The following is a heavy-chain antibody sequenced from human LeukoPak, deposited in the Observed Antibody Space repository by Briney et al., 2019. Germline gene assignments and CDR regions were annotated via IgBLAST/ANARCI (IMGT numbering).Heavy chain of an antibody. D-gene: IGHD5-24*01. CDR2: IYHSGKT. J-gene: IGHJ4*02. CDR3: ARVLEMATTYYFDY. CDR1: GYSINSGYY. V-gene: IGHV4-38-2*02. Sequence: SETLSLTCKVSGYSINSGYYWGWIRQPPGKGLEWIGSIYHSGKTYYNPSLKSRVTISVETSKNQFSLKLSSVTAADTAVYYCARVLEMATTYYFDYWGQGTLVTVSS.